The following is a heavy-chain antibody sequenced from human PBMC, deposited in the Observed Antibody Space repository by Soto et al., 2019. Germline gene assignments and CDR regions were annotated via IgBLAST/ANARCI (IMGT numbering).Heavy chain of an antibody. D-gene: IGHD2-8*01. J-gene: IGHJ6*02. CDR2: ISGYNGDT. Sequence: SGAEVKKPGASVKVSCKASGYTFTRYGISWVRQAPGQGLEWMGWISGYNGDTNYAQKFQGRVTMTVDTSTTTAFMELTSLTSDDRAVYYCAKNGQPPYYYYGMDVWGQGTTVTVSS. CDR1: GYTFTRYG. V-gene: IGHV1-18*01. CDR3: AKNGQPPYYYYGMDV.